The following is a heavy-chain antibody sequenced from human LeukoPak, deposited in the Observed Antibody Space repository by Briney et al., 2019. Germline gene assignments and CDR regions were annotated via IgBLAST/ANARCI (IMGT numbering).Heavy chain of an antibody. CDR3: AREYVGNFDY. D-gene: IGHD3-10*02. CDR1: GGSISSSSYY. V-gene: IGHV4-39*07. Sequence: NPSETLSLTCTVSGGSISSSSYYWGWIRQPPGKGLEWIGSIYYSGSTYYNPSLKSRVTISVDTSKNQFSLKLSSVTAADTAVYYCAREYVGNFDYWGQGTLVTVSS. CDR2: IYYSGST. J-gene: IGHJ4*02.